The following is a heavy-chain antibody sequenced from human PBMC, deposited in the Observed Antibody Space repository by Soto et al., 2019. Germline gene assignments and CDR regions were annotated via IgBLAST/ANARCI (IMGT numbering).Heavy chain of an antibody. CDR2: ISYDGSNK. J-gene: IGHJ6*02. CDR3: ARDREGASSGWVDYYYYGMDV. CDR1: GFTFSSYA. V-gene: IGHV3-30-3*01. D-gene: IGHD6-19*01. Sequence: QVQLVESGGGVVQPGRSLRLSCAASGFTFSSYAMHWVRQAPGKGLEWVAVISYDGSNKYYADSVKGRFTISRDNSKNSLYLQMNSLRAEVTAVYYCARDREGASSGWVDYYYYGMDVWGQGTTVTVSS.